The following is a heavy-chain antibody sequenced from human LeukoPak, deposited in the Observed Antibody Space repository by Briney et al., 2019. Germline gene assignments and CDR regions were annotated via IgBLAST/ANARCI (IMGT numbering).Heavy chain of an antibody. Sequence: PGGSLRLSCAASGFTFSSYGMHWVRQAPGKGLEWVAIVSYDGSNKYYADSVKGRFTISRDNSKNTLYLQMNSLGAEDTAVYYCAKDLTRRYDLWSNKYSPRGDYHGMDVWGQGTTVTVSS. CDR1: GFTFSSYG. CDR2: VSYDGSNK. D-gene: IGHD3-3*01. V-gene: IGHV3-30*18. CDR3: AKDLTRRYDLWSNKYSPRGDYHGMDV. J-gene: IGHJ6*02.